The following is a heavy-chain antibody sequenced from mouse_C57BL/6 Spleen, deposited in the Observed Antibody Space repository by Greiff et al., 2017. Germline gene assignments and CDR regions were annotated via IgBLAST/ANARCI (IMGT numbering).Heavy chain of an antibody. CDR2: IDPNSGGT. J-gene: IGHJ3*01. D-gene: IGHD2-4*01. CDR1: GYTFTSYW. CDR3: ASGSLYYDYSFAY. Sequence: QVQLQQPGAELVKPGASVKLSCKASGYTFTSYWMHWVKQRPGRGLEWIGRIDPNSGGTKYNEKFKSKATLTVDKPSSTAYMQLSSLTSEDSAVYYCASGSLYYDYSFAYWGQGTLVTVSA. V-gene: IGHV1-72*01.